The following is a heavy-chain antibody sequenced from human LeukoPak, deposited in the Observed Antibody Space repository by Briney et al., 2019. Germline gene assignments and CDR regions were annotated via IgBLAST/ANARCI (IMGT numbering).Heavy chain of an antibody. J-gene: IGHJ3*02. CDR1: SGSISNYF. D-gene: IGHD3-10*01. V-gene: IGHV4-59*01. CDR2: ISSSGST. CDR3: ARQRGRITLYRGVIPDAFDM. Sequence: SETLSLTCSVSSGSISNYFWSWIRHTPGEGFEWIGCISSSGSTTYNPSLTSRITISVDTSKDQFSLNLKSVTAADTAVYYCARQRGRITLYRGVIPDAFDMWGQGTMVTVSS.